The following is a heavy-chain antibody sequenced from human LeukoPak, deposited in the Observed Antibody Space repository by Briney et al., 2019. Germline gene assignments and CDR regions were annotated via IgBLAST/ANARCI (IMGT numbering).Heavy chain of an antibody. D-gene: IGHD1-26*01. J-gene: IGHJ4*02. CDR2: ISWNSGSI. CDR3: AKDIGGGSYYLFDY. V-gene: IGHV3-9*01. CDR1: GFTFDDYA. Sequence: GGSLRLSCAASGFTFDDYAMHWVRQAPGKGLEWVSGISWNSGSIGYADSVKGRFTISRDNAKNSPYLQMNSLRAEDTALYYCAKDIGGGSYYLFDYWGQGTLVTVSS.